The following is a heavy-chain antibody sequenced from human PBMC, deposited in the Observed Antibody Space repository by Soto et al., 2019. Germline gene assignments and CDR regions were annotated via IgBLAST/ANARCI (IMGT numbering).Heavy chain of an antibody. CDR1: GYTFTSYG. J-gene: IGHJ4*02. D-gene: IGHD2-21*02. CDR3: AGGNGYGGNSLDY. V-gene: IGHV1-18*01. CDR2: ISAYNGNT. Sequence: QVQLVQSGAEVKKPGASVKVSCKASGYTFTSYGISWLRQAPGQGLEWMGWISAYNGNTNYAQKLKGRVTMTTHTTTSTAYMDPRSLRSDDTAVYYCAGGNGYGGNSLDYWGQGALFTVSS.